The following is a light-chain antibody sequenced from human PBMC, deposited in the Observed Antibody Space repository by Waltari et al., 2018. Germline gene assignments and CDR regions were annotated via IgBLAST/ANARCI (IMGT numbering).Light chain of an antibody. V-gene: IGLV1-47*01. CDR1: SSNIGSNY. Sequence: PGQKVTISCNGSSSNIGSNYVYWYQQLPGTAPKLLIFKNNQRPSGVPDRFSDSKSGTSASLAINGLRSEDEADYYCAAWDDSLSGLVLGGGTKVTVL. CDR2: KNN. CDR3: AAWDDSLSGLV. J-gene: IGLJ3*02.